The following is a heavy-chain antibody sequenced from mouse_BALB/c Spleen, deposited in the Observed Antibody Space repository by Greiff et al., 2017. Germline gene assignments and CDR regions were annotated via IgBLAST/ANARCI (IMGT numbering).Heavy chain of an antibody. CDR3: ARHYYGSSYGWFAY. Sequence: VQLKQSGPGLVKPSQSLSLTCTVTGYSITSDYAWNWIRQFPGNKLEWMGYISYSGSTSYNPSLKSRISITRDTSKNHFFLQLNSVTTEDTATYYCARHYYGSSYGWFAYWGQGTLVTVSA. CDR2: ISYSGST. D-gene: IGHD1-1*01. V-gene: IGHV3-2*02. J-gene: IGHJ3*01. CDR1: GYSITSDYA.